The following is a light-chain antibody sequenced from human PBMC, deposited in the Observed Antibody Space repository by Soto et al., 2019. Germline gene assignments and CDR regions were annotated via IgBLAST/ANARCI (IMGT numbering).Light chain of an antibody. CDR1: QTISSSF. CDR3: QQYASSPIT. Sequence: EIVLTQSPGSLSLSPGGRATLSCRASQTISSSFLTWYQQKPGQAPRLLIYGGSSRATGIPGRFSGRGSGTDFTLIISRLEPEDFAVYFCQQYASSPITFSQGTRLEI. J-gene: IGKJ5*01. CDR2: GGS. V-gene: IGKV3-20*01.